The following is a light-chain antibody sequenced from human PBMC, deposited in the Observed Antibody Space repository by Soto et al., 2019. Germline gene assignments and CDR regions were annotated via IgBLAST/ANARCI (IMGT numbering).Light chain of an antibody. CDR3: QSYDISLSVSVI. J-gene: IGLJ2*01. CDR2: GNS. V-gene: IGLV1-40*01. Sequence: QPVLTQPPSVSGAPGQRVTISCTGSSSNIGAGYDVQWYQQLPGAAPKLLIFGNSNRPSGVPDRFSGSRSGTSASLAITGLQAEDEADYFCQSYDISLSVSVIFGGGTQLTVL. CDR1: SSNIGAGYD.